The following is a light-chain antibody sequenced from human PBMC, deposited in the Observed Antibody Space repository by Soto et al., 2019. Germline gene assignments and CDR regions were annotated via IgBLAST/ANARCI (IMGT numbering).Light chain of an antibody. CDR2: EAS. Sequence: DIQMTQSPSTLSASVGDRVTITCRASQSSNRWVAWYQQKPGQAPNLLIYEASTLHSGVPSRFSRSGSGTDFPLTISSLQPDDFATYYCQQYISSSPGTFGGGTKVEIQ. V-gene: IGKV1-5*03. CDR3: QQYISSSPGT. CDR1: QSSNRW. J-gene: IGKJ4*01.